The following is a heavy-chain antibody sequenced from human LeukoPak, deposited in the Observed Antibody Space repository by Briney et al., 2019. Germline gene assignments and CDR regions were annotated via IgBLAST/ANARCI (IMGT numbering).Heavy chain of an antibody. V-gene: IGHV3-23*01. CDR2: IDGSGVTT. CDR3: TKRTPEYSSSWCLDH. CDR1: GFTFSSNT. Sequence: GGSLRLSCAASGFTFSSNTMSWVRQAPGKGLAWVSAIDGSGVTTFYADSVKGRFTISRDNSKNTLFLQMNSLRAEDTAVYYCTKRTPEYSSSWCLDHWGRGTLVTVSS. D-gene: IGHD6-13*01. J-gene: IGHJ4*02.